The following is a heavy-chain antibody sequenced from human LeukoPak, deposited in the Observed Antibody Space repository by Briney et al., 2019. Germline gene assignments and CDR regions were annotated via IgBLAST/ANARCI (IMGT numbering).Heavy chain of an antibody. CDR3: ARDRTMVRGVISALHDY. V-gene: IGHV3-30*04. D-gene: IGHD3-10*01. CDR2: ISYDGSNK. J-gene: IGHJ4*02. CDR1: GVTFSSYA. Sequence: GGSLRLSCAASGVTFSSYAMHWVRQAPGKGLEWVAVISYDGSNKYYADSVKGRFTISRDNSKNTLYLQMNSLRAEDTAVYYCARDRTMVRGVISALHDYWGQGTLVTVSS.